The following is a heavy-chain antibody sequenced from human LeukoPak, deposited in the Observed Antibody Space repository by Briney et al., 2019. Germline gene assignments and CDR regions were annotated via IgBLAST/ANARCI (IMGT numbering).Heavy chain of an antibody. Sequence: GASVKVSCKASGYTFTSYGISWVRQAPGQGLEWMGWISAYNGNTNYAQKLQGRVTMTTDTSTSTAYMELRSLRSDDTAVYYCARDAPRKVGYYDTSGPVDYWGQGTLVTVSS. CDR2: ISAYNGNT. D-gene: IGHD3-22*01. V-gene: IGHV1-18*01. J-gene: IGHJ4*02. CDR1: GYTFTSYG. CDR3: ARDAPRKVGYYDTSGPVDY.